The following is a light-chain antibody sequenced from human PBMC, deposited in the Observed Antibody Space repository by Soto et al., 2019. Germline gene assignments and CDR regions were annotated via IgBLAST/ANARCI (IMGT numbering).Light chain of an antibody. CDR1: SSNIGSTYD. V-gene: IGLV1-40*01. Sequence: QSVLTQPPSVSGAPGQRDTISCTGSSSNIGSTYDVQWYQQLPGTAPKLLIHGNTNRPSGVPDRFSGSKSGTSASLAITGLQADDEADYYCQSYDDSLSVHYVFGTGTKVTVL. CDR2: GNT. CDR3: QSYDDSLSVHYV. J-gene: IGLJ1*01.